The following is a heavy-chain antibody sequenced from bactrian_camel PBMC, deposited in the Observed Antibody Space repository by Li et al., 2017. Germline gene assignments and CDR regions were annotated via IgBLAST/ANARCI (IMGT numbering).Heavy chain of an antibody. CDR1: GNIASSYC. D-gene: IGHD1*01. V-gene: IGHV3S28*01. J-gene: IGHJ7*01. Sequence: QLVESGGATVQAGGSLRLSCAASGNIASSYCMGWFRQAPGKEREGVAAIYIGGSSIFYVDSVKGRFTISQDNANGTLYLQMDSLRPEDTAMYYCASGPWGYCTRTKWEGGMNNWGKGTQVTVS. CDR2: IYIGGSSI.